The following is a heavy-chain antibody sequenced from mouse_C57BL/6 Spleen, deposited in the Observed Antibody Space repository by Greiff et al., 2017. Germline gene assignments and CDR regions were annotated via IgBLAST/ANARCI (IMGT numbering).Heavy chain of an antibody. CDR3: ARLPVYYARVSMDY. D-gene: IGHD2-1*01. CDR2: IYPGGGAT. CDR1: GYAFRSYW. Sequence: VQLQQSGAELVKPGDSVKISCKASGYAFRSYWMNWVTQRPGKGLEWIGQIYPGGGATNSNGRFKGKATRTADKSASTAYMQLISLTSDDSAVYFCARLPVYYARVSMDYWGQGTAVTVSS. V-gene: IGHV1-80*01. J-gene: IGHJ4*01.